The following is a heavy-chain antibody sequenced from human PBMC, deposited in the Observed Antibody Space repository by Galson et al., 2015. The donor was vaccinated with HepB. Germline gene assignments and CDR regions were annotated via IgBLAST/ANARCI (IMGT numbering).Heavy chain of an antibody. V-gene: IGHV1-58*02. CDR2: IVVGSGNT. CDR1: GFTFSTSA. CDR3: AAGFWNYYGLGSYSIDY. Sequence: SVKVSCKASGFTFSTSAMQWVRQARGQRLEWMGGIVVGSGNTNYAQKFQERVTITRDKSTSTAYMELNSLSSEDTAVYYCAAGFWNYYGLGSYSIDYWGQGTLVTVSS. J-gene: IGHJ4*02. D-gene: IGHD3-10*01.